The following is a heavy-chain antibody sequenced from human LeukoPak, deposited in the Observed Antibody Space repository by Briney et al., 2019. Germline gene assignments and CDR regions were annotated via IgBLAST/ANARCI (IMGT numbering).Heavy chain of an antibody. CDR1: GGSISSYH. V-gene: IGHV4-59*12. Sequence: SETLSLTCTVSGGSISSYHWSWIRQPPAKGLECIGYIYYSGSTNYNPSLKSRVTISVDTSKNQFSLKLSSVTAADTAVYYCARDGEDSSSSVFIDYWGQGTLVTVSS. CDR2: IYYSGST. CDR3: ARDGEDSSSSVFIDY. J-gene: IGHJ4*02. D-gene: IGHD6-6*01.